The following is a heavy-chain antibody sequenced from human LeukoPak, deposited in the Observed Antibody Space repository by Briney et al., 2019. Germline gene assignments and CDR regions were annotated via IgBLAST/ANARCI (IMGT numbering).Heavy chain of an antibody. J-gene: IGHJ4*02. CDR1: GFTFSNSA. V-gene: IGHV3-23*01. Sequence: GGSLRLSCAASGFTFSNSAMSWVRQAPGKGLEWVSGISGSGGSTYYADSVKGRFTISRDNFKNTLYVQMNSLRAEDTAVYYCAKRLWSPDYWGQGTLVTVSS. CDR3: AKRLWSPDY. CDR2: ISGSGGST. D-gene: IGHD3-10*01.